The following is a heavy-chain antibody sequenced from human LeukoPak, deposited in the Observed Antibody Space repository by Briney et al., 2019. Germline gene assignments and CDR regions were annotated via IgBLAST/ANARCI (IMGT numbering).Heavy chain of an antibody. V-gene: IGHV3-7*03. D-gene: IGHD4-11*01. CDR1: GFTFSSYW. CDR3: AKPRRGTITTGPAYTH. J-gene: IGHJ4*02. Sequence: GGSLRLSCAASGFTFSSYWMTWVRQAPGKGLEWVANIKQDGSVKYYVDSVKGRFTISRDNAKNSLYLQMNSLRTEDTALYYCAKPRRGTITTGPAYTHWGQGTLVTVSS. CDR2: IKQDGSVK.